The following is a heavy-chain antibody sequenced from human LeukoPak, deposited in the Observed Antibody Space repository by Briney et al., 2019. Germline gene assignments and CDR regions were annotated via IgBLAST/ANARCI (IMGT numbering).Heavy chain of an antibody. J-gene: IGHJ6*03. CDR3: GRVHCSADSCPDSGYHYYMDV. Sequence: GGSLRLSCAASGFTFSSYEMNWVRQAPGKGLEGISYISSSGSSIYYADSVKGRFTISRDNAKNSLYLQMNSLRAEDTAVYYCGRVHCSADSCPDSGYHYYMDVWGKGTTVTISS. V-gene: IGHV3-48*03. CDR2: ISSSGSSI. D-gene: IGHD2-15*01. CDR1: GFTFSSYE.